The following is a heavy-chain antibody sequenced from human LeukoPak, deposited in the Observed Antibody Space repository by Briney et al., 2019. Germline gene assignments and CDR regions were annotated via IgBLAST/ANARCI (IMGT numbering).Heavy chain of an antibody. CDR3: AKSFAGYSSSSDAFDI. J-gene: IGHJ3*02. V-gene: IGHV3-9*01. CDR1: GFTFDDYA. CDR2: ISWNSGSI. Sequence: GRSLRLSCAASGFTFDDYAMHWVRQAQGKGLEWVSGISWNSGSIGYADSVKGRFTISRDNAKNSLYLQMNSLRAEDTSLYYCAKSFAGYSSSSDAFDIWGQGTMVTVSS. D-gene: IGHD6-13*01.